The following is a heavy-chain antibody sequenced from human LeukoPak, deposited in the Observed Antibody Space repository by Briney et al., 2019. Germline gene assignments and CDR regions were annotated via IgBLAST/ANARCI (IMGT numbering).Heavy chain of an antibody. J-gene: IGHJ4*02. D-gene: IGHD3-22*01. CDR3: ATNGYDSSGYYFSAFDY. V-gene: IGHV3-23*01. Sequence: GGSLRLSCAASGFTFSSYEMSWVRQAPGKGLEWVSAISGSGGSTYYADSVKGRFTISRDNSKNTLYLQMNSLRAEDTAVYYCATNGYDSSGYYFSAFDYWGQGTLVTVSS. CDR2: ISGSGGST. CDR1: GFTFSSYE.